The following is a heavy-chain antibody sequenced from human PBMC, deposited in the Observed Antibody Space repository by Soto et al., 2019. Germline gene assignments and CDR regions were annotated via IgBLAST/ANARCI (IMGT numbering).Heavy chain of an antibody. CDR1: GFTFSDYG. CDR2: ISKDGLDR. D-gene: IGHD6-19*01. J-gene: IGHJ4*02. CDR3: ASPREGQWLVFDH. V-gene: IGHV3-30*19. Sequence: GGSLRLSCVVSGFTFSDYGMHWVRQSPGEGLAWVASISKDGLDRYYSESVKGRFTISRDDSKNTVFLQMNSLKVEDTAAYFCASPREGQWLVFDHWGQRTLVTVSS.